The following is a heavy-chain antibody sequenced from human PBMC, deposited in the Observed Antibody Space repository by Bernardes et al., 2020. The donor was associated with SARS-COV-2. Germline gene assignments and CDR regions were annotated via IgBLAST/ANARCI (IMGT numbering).Heavy chain of an antibody. D-gene: IGHD6-13*01. J-gene: IGHJ6*02. CDR3: ARLSRDDSGYSSSWYDYYYGMDV. CDR1: GGSISSYY. CDR2: IYYSGST. Sequence: SETLSLICTVSGGSISSYYWSWIRQPPGKGLEWIGYIYYSGSTNYNPSLKSRVTISVDTSKNQFSLKLSSVTAADTAVYYCARLSRDDSGYSSSWYDYYYGMDVWGQGTTVTVSS. V-gene: IGHV4-59*08.